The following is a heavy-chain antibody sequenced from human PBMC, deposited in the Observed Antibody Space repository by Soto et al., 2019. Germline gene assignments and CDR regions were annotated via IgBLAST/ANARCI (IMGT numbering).Heavy chain of an antibody. CDR2: ISAHNGDT. CDR1: GYSFATYC. V-gene: IGHV1-18*04. Sequence: VASVKVSGKASGYSFATYCFSWVRQAPGQGLECVGWISAHNGDTHYSQKFQGRVTLTTDTSTNTGYMELRSLTSDDTAVYFCATEPIYYNDGSGYYPLGHWGQGTLVTVSS. CDR3: ATEPIYYNDGSGYYPLGH. J-gene: IGHJ4*02. D-gene: IGHD3-22*01.